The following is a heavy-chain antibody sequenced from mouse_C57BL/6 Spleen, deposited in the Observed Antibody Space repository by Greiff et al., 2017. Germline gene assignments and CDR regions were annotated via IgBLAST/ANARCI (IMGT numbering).Heavy chain of an antibody. CDR2: INPNNGGT. Sequence: VQLQQSGPELVKPGASVKISCKASGYTFTDYYMNWVKQSHGKSLEWIGDINPNNGGTSYNQKFKGKATLTVDKSSSTAYMELRSLTSEDSAVYYCARSNGLDFDYWGQGTTLTVSS. CDR3: ARSNGLDFDY. V-gene: IGHV1-26*01. J-gene: IGHJ2*01. CDR1: GYTFTDYY.